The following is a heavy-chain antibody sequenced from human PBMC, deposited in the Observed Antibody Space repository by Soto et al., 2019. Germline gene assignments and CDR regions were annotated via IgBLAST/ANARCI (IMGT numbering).Heavy chain of an antibody. V-gene: IGHV1-8*01. CDR3: ARRIWGFES. CDR2: MNTNNGDT. D-gene: IGHD3-16*01. Sequence: QVQLVQSGAEVKKPGASVKVSCKASGYTFTSFDITWVRQATGQGLEWMGWMNTNNGDTGYAQKYQGRVTMTRNTGISAAYMELSSLRSEDPAVYFCARRIWGFESWGQGTLVTVSS. CDR1: GYTFTSFD. J-gene: IGHJ4*02.